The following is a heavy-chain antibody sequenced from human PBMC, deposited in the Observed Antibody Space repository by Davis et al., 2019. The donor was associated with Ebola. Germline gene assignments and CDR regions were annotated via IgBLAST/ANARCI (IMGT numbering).Heavy chain of an antibody. D-gene: IGHD5-18*01. J-gene: IGHJ4*02. Sequence: PSETLSLTCVVYAASHSGSYCRRIRSPHGTAMESTAQSDHRGSTTYNLSLKSRVTISVDASPNQFSLRLASVTGADTAVYYCARVGDSYGWTYDYWGQGTHVTVSS. CDR2: SDHRGST. CDR3: ARVGDSYGWTYDY. CDR1: AASHSGSY. V-gene: IGHV4-34*01.